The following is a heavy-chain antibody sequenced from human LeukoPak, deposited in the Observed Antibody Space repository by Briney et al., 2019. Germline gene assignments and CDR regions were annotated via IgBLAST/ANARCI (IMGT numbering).Heavy chain of an antibody. D-gene: IGHD2-21*02. CDR1: GFTFSSYA. Sequence: GRSLRLSCAASGFTFSSYAMHWVRQTPGKGLEWVAVISYDGSNKYYADSVKGRFTISRDNSKNTLYLQMNSLRAEDTAVYYCAKDTSIGHSDSYYGMDVWGQGTTVTVSS. CDR2: ISYDGSNK. CDR3: AKDTSIGHSDSYYGMDV. V-gene: IGHV3-30-3*01. J-gene: IGHJ6*02.